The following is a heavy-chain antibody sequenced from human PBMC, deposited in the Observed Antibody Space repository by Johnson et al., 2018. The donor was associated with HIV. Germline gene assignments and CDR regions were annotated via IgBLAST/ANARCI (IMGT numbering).Heavy chain of an antibody. CDR3: AREGAVGATIFTMFDAFDI. J-gene: IGHJ3*02. CDR2: ISSSSSSI. Sequence: QVQLVESGGGLVKPGGSLRLSCAVSGFTFSDHYMSWIRQAPGKGLEWVSYISSSSSSIYYADSVKGRFTISRDNAKNSLYLQMNSLRAEDTALYYCAREGAVGATIFTMFDAFDIWGQGTMVTVSS. V-gene: IGHV3-11*04. D-gene: IGHD1-26*01. CDR1: GFTFSDHY.